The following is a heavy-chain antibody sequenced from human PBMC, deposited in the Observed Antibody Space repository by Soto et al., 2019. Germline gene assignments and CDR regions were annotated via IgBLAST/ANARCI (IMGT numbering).Heavy chain of an antibody. Sequence: SETLSLTCAVYGGSFSGYYWSWIRQPPGKGLEWIGEINHSGSTNYNPSLKSRVTISVDTSKNQFSLKLSSVTAADTAVYYCARERRDIVVVVAATQLFDYWGQGTLVTVSS. CDR1: GGSFSGYY. CDR3: ARERRDIVVVVAATQLFDY. CDR2: INHSGST. V-gene: IGHV4-34*01. D-gene: IGHD2-15*01. J-gene: IGHJ4*02.